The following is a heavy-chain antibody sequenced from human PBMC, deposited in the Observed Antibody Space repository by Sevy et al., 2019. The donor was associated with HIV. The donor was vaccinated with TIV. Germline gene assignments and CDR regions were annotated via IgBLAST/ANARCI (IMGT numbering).Heavy chain of an antibody. Sequence: RGSLRLSCAASGFTFSSYGMHWVRQAPGKGLEWVAFIWYDGSDTYYADSVKGRFNISRDNSKNTLYLQMNSLRTEDTAIYYCASDILTGSDFWGQGTLVTVSS. CDR2: IWYDGSDT. CDR3: ASDILTGSDF. CDR1: GFTFSSYG. J-gene: IGHJ4*02. D-gene: IGHD3-9*01. V-gene: IGHV3-30*02.